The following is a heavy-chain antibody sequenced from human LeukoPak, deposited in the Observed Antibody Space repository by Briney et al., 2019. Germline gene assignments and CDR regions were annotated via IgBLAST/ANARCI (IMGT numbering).Heavy chain of an antibody. CDR2: ISGSGGSI. V-gene: IGHV3-23*01. D-gene: IGHD6-13*01. CDR3: ARGLGAAAGMAYNWFDP. Sequence: GGSLRLSCAASGFTFSSYAMSWVRQAPGKGLEWVSAISGSGGSIYYADSVKGRFTISRDNSKNTLYLQMNSLRAEDTAVYYCARGLGAAAGMAYNWFDPWGQGTLVTVSS. CDR1: GFTFSSYA. J-gene: IGHJ5*02.